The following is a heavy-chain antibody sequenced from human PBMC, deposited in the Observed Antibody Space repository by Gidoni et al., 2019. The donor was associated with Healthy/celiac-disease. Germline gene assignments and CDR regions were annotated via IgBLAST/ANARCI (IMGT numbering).Heavy chain of an antibody. J-gene: IGHJ6*02. V-gene: IGHV3-30*03. Sequence: VQLVESGGGVVQPGRSLRLSCAASGFTISSYGMHWVRQAPGKGLAWVAVISYDGSNKYYADSVKGRFTISRDNSKNTLYLQMNSLRAEDTAVYYCARGERGYSYGYDYYYGMDVWGQGTTVTVSS. CDR3: ARGERGYSYGYDYYYGMDV. CDR2: ISYDGSNK. D-gene: IGHD5-18*01. CDR1: GFTISSYG.